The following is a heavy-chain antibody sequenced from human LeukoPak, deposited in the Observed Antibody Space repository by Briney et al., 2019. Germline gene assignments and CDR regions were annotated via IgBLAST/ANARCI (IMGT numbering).Heavy chain of an antibody. D-gene: IGHD5-18*01. J-gene: IGHJ3*02. V-gene: IGHV3-13*01. CDR3: ARGGYSYGYGLAALDI. CDR1: GFTFSSYD. Sequence: GGSLRLSCAASGFTFSSYDMHWVRQATGKGLEWVSAIGTAGDTYYPGSVKGRFTISRENAKNSLYLQMNNLRAGDTAVYYCARGGYSYGYGLAALDIWGQGTMVTVSS. CDR2: IGTAGDT.